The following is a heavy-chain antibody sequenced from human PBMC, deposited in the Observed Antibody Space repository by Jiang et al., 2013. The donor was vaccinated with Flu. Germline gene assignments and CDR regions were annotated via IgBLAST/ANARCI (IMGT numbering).Heavy chain of an antibody. CDR2: IYYSGST. D-gene: IGHD3-16*01. V-gene: IGHV4-39*01. J-gene: IGHJ4*02. CDR1: GGSISSSSYY. Sequence: GPGLVKPSETLSLTCTVSGGSISSSSYYWGWIRQPPGKGLEWIGSIYYSGSTYYNPSLKSRVTISVDTSKNQFSLKLSSVTAADTAVYYCARLGITADNPYPFFDYWGQGTLVTVSS. CDR3: ARLGITADNPYPFFDY.